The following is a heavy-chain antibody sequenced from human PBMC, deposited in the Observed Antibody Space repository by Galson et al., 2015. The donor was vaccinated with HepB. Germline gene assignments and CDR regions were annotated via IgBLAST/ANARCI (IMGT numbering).Heavy chain of an antibody. CDR3: ARGTQTAGYYYYGMDV. V-gene: IGHV3-53*04. J-gene: IGHJ6*02. CDR2: IYSGGST. D-gene: IGHD6-19*01. CDR1: GFAVSSNY. Sequence: SLRLSCAASGFAVSSNYMSWVRQAPGKGLEWVSVIYSGGSTYYADSVKGRFTISRHNSKNTLYLQMNSLRAEDTAVYYCARGTQTAGYYYYGMDVWGQGTTVTVSS.